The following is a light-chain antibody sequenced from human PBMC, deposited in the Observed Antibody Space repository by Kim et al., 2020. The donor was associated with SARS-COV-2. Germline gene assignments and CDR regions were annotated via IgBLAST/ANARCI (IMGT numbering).Light chain of an antibody. CDR3: QQYNNWPPEYS. CDR2: GAS. Sequence: SPGGRATLSCRSSQSVGITLAWYQQKIGQPPRLLISGASTRATGIPARFSGSGSETEFTLTISSLQSEDFAVYYCQQYNNWPPEYSFGQGTKLEI. J-gene: IGKJ2*03. V-gene: IGKV3-15*01. CDR1: QSVGIT.